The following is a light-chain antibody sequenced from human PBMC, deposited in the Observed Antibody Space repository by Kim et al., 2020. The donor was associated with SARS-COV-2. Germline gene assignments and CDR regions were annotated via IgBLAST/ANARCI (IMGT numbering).Light chain of an antibody. CDR3: QRADSFPLG. V-gene: IGKV1-12*01. J-gene: IGKJ4*01. CDR1: QDIISW. Sequence: TFVGDVVTITCRASQDIISWLAWYQQKPGKAPKLLISAASSLQSGVPSRFSGSGSGTDFTLTISSLQPEDFASYYCQRADSFPLGFGGGTKVDIK. CDR2: AAS.